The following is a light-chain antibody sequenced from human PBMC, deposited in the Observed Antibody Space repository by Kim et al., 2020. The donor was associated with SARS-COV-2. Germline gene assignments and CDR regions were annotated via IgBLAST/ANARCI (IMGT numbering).Light chain of an antibody. CDR1: QSVRSY. CDR3: QQRSDWPLT. CDR2: DTS. V-gene: IGKV3-11*01. J-gene: IGKJ4*01. Sequence: LSPGDRATRSCRARQSVRSYLGSYRQKPGQAPRLLIYDTSNRAPGIPARFSGSWSGTDFTLTISSLEPEDFAMYYCQQRSDWPLTFGGGNKVDIK.